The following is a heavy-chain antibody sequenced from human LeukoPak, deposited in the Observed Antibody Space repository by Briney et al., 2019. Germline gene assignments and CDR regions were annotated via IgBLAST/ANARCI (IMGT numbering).Heavy chain of an antibody. CDR3: ARGHTAVTRRFDF. CDR1: GFTFTTYS. V-gene: IGHV3-21*01. CDR2: ISSGSSAI. J-gene: IGHJ4*02. Sequence: TGGSLRLSCEASGFTFTTYSMTWVRQVPGKGLEWVSIISSGSSAIFSADALKGRFTISRDDAKNLLYLDMNSLRAEDTAVYYCARGHTAVTRRFDFWGQGTLVTVSS. D-gene: IGHD4-17*01.